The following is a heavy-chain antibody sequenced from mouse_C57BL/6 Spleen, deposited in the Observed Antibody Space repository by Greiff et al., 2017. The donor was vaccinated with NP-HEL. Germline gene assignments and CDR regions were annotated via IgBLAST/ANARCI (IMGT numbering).Heavy chain of an antibody. V-gene: IGHV1-9*01. CDR2: ILPGSGST. Sequence: VQLQQSGAELMKPGASVKLSCKATGYTFTGYWIEWVKQRPGHGLEWIGEILPGSGSTNYNEKFKGKATFTADTSSNTAYMQLSSLATEDSASYYCASPLANWDSGFAYWGQGTLVTVSA. CDR3: ASPLANWDSGFAY. J-gene: IGHJ3*01. CDR1: GYTFTGYW. D-gene: IGHD4-1*01.